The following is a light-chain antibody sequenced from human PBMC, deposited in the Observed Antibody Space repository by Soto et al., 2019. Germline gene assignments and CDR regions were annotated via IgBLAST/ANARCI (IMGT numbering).Light chain of an antibody. CDR1: QSVSSL. V-gene: IGKV3-11*01. Sequence: EIGLTQSPATLSLSPGERATLSCRASQSVSSLLAWYQQKPGQAPRLLLYDASNRATGIPARFSGSGSGTDFNLTISSLEPEDFAIYYCHQRSNWPPSFGPGTTVYI. J-gene: IGKJ3*01. CDR2: DAS. CDR3: HQRSNWPPS.